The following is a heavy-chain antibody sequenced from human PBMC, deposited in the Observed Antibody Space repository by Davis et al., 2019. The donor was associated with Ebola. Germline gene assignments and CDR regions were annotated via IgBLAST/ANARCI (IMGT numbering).Heavy chain of an antibody. D-gene: IGHD3-22*01. CDR3: ARDRDYYHEGVFDI. V-gene: IGHV4-61*02. CDR1: GGSISSTDYY. CDR2: IYTTGST. J-gene: IGHJ3*02. Sequence: PSETLSLTCTVSGGSISSTDYYWGWIRQPAGKGLEWIGRIYTTGSTDYNPSLKSRVTMSLDTSENQFSLRLTSVTAADTAVYYCARDRDYYHEGVFDIWGQGTMVTVSS.